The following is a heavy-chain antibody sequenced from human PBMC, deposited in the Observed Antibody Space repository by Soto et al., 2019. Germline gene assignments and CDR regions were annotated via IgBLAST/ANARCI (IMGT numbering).Heavy chain of an antibody. D-gene: IGHD3-10*01. CDR1: GFIFRNYA. V-gene: IGHV3-23*01. J-gene: IGHJ4*02. Sequence: PGGSLRLSCAASGFIFRNYAMSWVRQAPGKGLEWVSAISGSAGSRYYADSVKGRFTISRDNSKNTLYLQMNSLRAEDTAVYYCARDGSGAGLNWGQGTPVTVSS. CDR3: ARDGSGAGLN. CDR2: ISGSAGSR.